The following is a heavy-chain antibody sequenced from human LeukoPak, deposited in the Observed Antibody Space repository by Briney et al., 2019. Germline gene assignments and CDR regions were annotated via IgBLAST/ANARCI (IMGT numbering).Heavy chain of an antibody. J-gene: IGHJ4*02. D-gene: IGHD2-2*01. CDR1: GFTFDDYA. CDR3: AKAASSRPAAEFDY. Sequence: GGPLRLSCAASGFTFDDYAMHWVRQAPGKGLEWVSGISWNSGSIGYADSVKGRFTISRDNAKNSLYLQMNSLRAEDTALYYCAKAASSRPAAEFDYWGQGTLVTVSS. V-gene: IGHV3-9*01. CDR2: ISWNSGSI.